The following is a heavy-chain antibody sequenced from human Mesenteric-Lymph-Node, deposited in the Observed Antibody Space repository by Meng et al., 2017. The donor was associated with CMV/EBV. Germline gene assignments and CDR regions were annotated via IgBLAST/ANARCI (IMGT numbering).Heavy chain of an antibody. CDR2: IKQDGSEK. D-gene: IGHD2-2*01. V-gene: IGHV3-7*01. CDR3: ARVVGDIVVVPAARPYYYYGMDV. Sequence: GGSLRLSCAASGFTFSSYWMSWVRQAPGKGLEWVANIKQDGSEKYYVDSVKGRFTISRDNAKNTLYLQMNSLRAEDTAVYYCARVVGDIVVVPAARPYYYYGMDVWGQGTTVTVSS. J-gene: IGHJ6*02. CDR1: GFTFSSYW.